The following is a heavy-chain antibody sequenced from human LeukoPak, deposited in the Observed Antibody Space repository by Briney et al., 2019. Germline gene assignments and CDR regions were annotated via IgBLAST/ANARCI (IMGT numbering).Heavy chain of an antibody. CDR3: ARSPRAHIVVVTRGGPQYYFDY. CDR1: GGSISSGDYY. CDR2: IYYSGST. Sequence: SQTLSLTCTVSGGSISSGDYYWSWIRQPPGKGLEWIGYIYYSGSTYYNPSLKSRVTISVDTSKNQFSLKLSSVTAADTAVYYCARSPRAHIVVVTRGGPQYYFDYWGQGTLVTVSS. J-gene: IGHJ4*02. V-gene: IGHV4-30-4*01. D-gene: IGHD2-21*02.